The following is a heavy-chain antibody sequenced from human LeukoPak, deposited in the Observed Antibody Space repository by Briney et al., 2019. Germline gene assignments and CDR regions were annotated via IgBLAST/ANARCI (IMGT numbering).Heavy chain of an antibody. Sequence: GGSLRLSCAASGFTFSSYAMSWVRQAPGKGLEWVSAISGSGGSTYYTDSVKGRLAVSRDNSKNTLYLQMNSLRSDDTAVYYCARHRGPSLAPAGASYYFDYWGQGTLVTVSS. CDR1: GFTFSSYA. V-gene: IGHV3-23*01. D-gene: IGHD6-13*01. CDR3: ARHRGPSLAPAGASYYFDY. CDR2: ISGSGGST. J-gene: IGHJ4*02.